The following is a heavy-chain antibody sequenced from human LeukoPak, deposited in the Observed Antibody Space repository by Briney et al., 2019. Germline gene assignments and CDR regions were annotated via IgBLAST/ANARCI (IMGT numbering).Heavy chain of an antibody. CDR3: ARDPRQQLVISAFDI. CDR2: IIPIFGTA. CDR1: GGTSSSYA. Sequence: SVKLSCKASGGTSSSYAISWVRQAPGQGLEWMGGIIPIFGTANYAQKFQGRVTITADEATSTAYMELSSLRSEDTAVYYCARDPRQQLVISAFDIWGQGTMVTVSS. J-gene: IGHJ3*02. D-gene: IGHD6-13*01. V-gene: IGHV1-69*13.